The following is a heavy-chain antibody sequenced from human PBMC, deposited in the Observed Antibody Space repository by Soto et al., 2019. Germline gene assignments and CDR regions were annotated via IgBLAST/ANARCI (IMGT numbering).Heavy chain of an antibody. Sequence: QVQLVQSGAEVRKPGSSVKVSCKASGDTFSFYTINWVRQAPGLGLEWMGRVNPIVSMSNYAQKFQGRVTITADKSTNTAYMQLSSLRSAATAIYYCAASYGSGYRAFDYWGQGALVTVSS. D-gene: IGHD3-10*01. CDR3: AASYGSGYRAFDY. V-gene: IGHV1-69*02. J-gene: IGHJ4*02. CDR1: GDTFSFYT. CDR2: VNPIVSMS.